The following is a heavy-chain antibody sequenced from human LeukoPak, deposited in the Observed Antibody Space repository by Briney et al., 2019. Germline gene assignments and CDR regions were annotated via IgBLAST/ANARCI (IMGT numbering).Heavy chain of an antibody. Sequence: SETLSLTCTVSGGSMSPYHWGWIRQPPGKGLEWTGYIYYSGSTNYNPSLKSRVTISVDTSKNQFSLKLSSVTAADTAVYYCAAYRLPDSFDYWGQGTLVTVSS. V-gene: IGHV4-59*12. D-gene: IGHD4-11*01. CDR2: IYYSGST. CDR3: AAYRLPDSFDY. J-gene: IGHJ4*02. CDR1: GGSMSPYH.